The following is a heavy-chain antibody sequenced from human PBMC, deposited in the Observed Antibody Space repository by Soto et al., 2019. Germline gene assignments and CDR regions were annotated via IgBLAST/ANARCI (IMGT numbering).Heavy chain of an antibody. V-gene: IGHV1-69*06. J-gene: IGHJ3*02. D-gene: IGHD5-12*01. CDR2: IIPIFGTA. CDR3: AREVGDGYNWHAAFDI. Sequence: SVKVSCKASGGTFSSYAISWVRQAPAQGLEWMGGIIPIFGTANYAQKFQGRVTITADKSTSTAYMELSSLRSEDTAVYYCAREVGDGYNWHAAFDIWGQGTMVTVS. CDR1: GGTFSSYA.